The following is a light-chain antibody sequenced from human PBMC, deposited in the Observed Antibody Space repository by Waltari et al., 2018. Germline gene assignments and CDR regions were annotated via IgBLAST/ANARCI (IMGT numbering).Light chain of an antibody. J-gene: IGLJ3*02. CDR2: DVS. V-gene: IGLV2-14*01. Sequence: QSALTQPASVSGSPGQSITISCTVTSRDVGFYNYVPWYQQHPGKAPKLMIYDVSERPSRISNRFSGSKSGNTASLTISGLQAEDEADYYCNSYAGSSSWVFGGGTKLTVL. CDR1: SRDVGFYNY. CDR3: NSYAGSSSWV.